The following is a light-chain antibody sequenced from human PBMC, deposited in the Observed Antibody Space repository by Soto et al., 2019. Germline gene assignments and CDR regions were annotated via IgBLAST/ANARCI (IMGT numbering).Light chain of an antibody. J-gene: IGKJ4*01. Sequence: EIVMTQSPATLSVSPGETATLSSPFSQSVSPNFAWYQQKPGQAPRLLLFAAAARATGIPDRFSGSGSGTEFTITISSLQSEDFAVYYCQQYASSPLLTFGGGTKVDI. CDR1: QSVSPN. V-gene: IGKV3-15*01. CDR2: AAA. CDR3: QQYASSPLLT.